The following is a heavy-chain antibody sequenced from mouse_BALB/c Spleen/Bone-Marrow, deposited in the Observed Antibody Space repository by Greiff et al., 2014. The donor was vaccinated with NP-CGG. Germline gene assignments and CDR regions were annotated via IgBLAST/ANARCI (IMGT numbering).Heavy chain of an antibody. CDR1: GYTFTSYV. V-gene: IGHV1-14*01. D-gene: IGHD3-2*01. J-gene: IGHJ2*01. Sequence: VQLKESGPELVKPGASVKMSCKASGYTFTSYVMHWVKQKPGQGLEWIGYINPYNDGTKYNEKFKGKATLTSDKSSSTAYMELSSLTSEDFAVYYCARPRQLGLPYYFDYWGQGTTLTVSS. CDR2: INPYNDGT. CDR3: ARPRQLGLPYYFDY.